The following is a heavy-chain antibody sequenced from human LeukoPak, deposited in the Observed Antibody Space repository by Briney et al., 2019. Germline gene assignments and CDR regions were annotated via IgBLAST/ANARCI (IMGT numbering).Heavy chain of an antibody. CDR2: IYYSGST. CDR1: GGSISSSSYY. CDR3: ARHPYQLLWLSWFDP. Sequence: SETLSLTCSVSGGSISSSSYYWGWIRQPPGKGLEWIGSIYYSGSTYNNPSLKSRVTISVDTSKKQFSLKLSSVTAEDTAVYYCARHPYQLLWLSWFDPWGQGTLVTVSS. D-gene: IGHD2-2*01. J-gene: IGHJ5*02. V-gene: IGHV4-39*01.